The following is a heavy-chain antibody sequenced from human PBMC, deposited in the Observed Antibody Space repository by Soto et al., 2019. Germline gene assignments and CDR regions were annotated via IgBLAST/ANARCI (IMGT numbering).Heavy chain of an antibody. V-gene: IGHV1-69*13. CDR2: IIPIFGTA. CDR3: AAAAGYYYYYGMDV. CDR1: GGTFSSYA. Sequence: AASVKVSCKASGGTFSSYAISWVRQAPGQGLEWMGGIIPIFGTANYAQKFQGRVTITADESTSTAYMELSSLRSEDTAVYYCAAAAGYYYYYGMDVWGQGTTVTVSS. J-gene: IGHJ6*02. D-gene: IGHD6-13*01.